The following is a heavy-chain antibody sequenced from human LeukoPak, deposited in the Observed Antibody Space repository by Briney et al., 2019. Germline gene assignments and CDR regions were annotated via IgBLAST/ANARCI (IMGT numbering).Heavy chain of an antibody. Sequence: GGSLRLSCAASGFTFSSYWMSWVRQVPGKGLEWVANIKKDGSEKKYEDSVKGRFTISRDNAENSLYLQMNSLRVEDTAVYYCVREGGSDWYSGWFDPWGQGTLVTVSS. CDR2: IKKDGSEK. D-gene: IGHD6-19*01. CDR1: GFTFSSYW. CDR3: VREGGSDWYSGWFDP. J-gene: IGHJ5*02. V-gene: IGHV3-7*01.